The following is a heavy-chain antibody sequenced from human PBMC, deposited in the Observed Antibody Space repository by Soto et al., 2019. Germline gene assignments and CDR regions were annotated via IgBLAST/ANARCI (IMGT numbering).Heavy chain of an antibody. Sequence: SETLSLTCNVSGGSISSSSYYWGWIRQPPGKGLEWIGSIFYSGSNYYNPSLKSRVTISVDTSKNQFSLKVKSVTAADTAVYFCARRGSGWYNGPPSQFYFDYWGQGTLVTVSS. V-gene: IGHV4-39*01. CDR1: GGSISSSSYY. CDR2: IFYSGSN. CDR3: ARRGSGWYNGPPSQFYFDY. D-gene: IGHD6-19*01. J-gene: IGHJ4*02.